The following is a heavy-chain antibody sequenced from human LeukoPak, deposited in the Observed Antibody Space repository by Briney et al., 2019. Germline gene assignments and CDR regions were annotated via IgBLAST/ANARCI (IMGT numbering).Heavy chain of an antibody. J-gene: IGHJ6*02. CDR3: TRDYITMVRGVRNYYYYYGMDV. Sequence: GGSLRLSCAASGFTFSNAWMSWVRQAPGKGLEWVGFIRSKAYGGTTEYAASVKGRFTISRDDSKSIAYLQMNSLKTEDTAVYYCTRDYITMVRGVRNYYYYYGMDVWGQGTTVTVSS. CDR2: IRSKAYGGTT. D-gene: IGHD3-10*01. CDR1: GFTFSNAW. V-gene: IGHV3-49*04.